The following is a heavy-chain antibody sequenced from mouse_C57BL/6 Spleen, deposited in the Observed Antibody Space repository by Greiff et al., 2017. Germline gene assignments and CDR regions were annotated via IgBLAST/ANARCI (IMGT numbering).Heavy chain of an antibody. CDR2: IYPGDGDT. D-gene: IGHD1-1*01. Sequence: VQLQESGAELVKPGASVKISCKASGYAFSSYWMNWVKQRPGKGLEWIGQIYPGDGDTNYNGKFKGKATLTADKSSSTAYMQLSSLTSEDSAVYFCARWGTTVVATADYWGQGTTLTVSS. V-gene: IGHV1-80*01. CDR3: ARWGTTVVATADY. CDR1: GYAFSSYW. J-gene: IGHJ2*01.